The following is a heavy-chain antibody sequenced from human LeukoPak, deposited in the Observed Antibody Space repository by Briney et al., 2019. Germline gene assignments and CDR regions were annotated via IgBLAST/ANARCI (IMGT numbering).Heavy chain of an antibody. V-gene: IGHV3-30*02. CDR2: IRYDGRSK. J-gene: IGHJ4*02. Sequence: PGGSLRLSCAASGFTFSSYGMHWFRQAPGKGLEWVAFIRYDGRSKYYADSVQGRFIIYRETSKNTLYLKMDSLKVEDTAVYYCAKDLDLYCSGGPCYSTLDYWGQGTLVTVSS. CDR1: GFTFSSYG. D-gene: IGHD2-15*01. CDR3: AKDLDLYCSGGPCYSTLDY.